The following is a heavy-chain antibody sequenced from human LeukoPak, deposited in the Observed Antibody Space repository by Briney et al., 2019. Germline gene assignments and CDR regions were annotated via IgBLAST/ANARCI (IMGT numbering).Heavy chain of an antibody. D-gene: IGHD3-9*01. Sequence: ASVNVSCKASGYTFTSYGISWVRQAPGQGLEWMGWISAYNGNTNYAQKLQGRVTMTTDTSTSTAYMELRSLRSDDTAVYYCASDRPRITIFDYGMDVWGKGTTVTVSS. CDR2: ISAYNGNT. J-gene: IGHJ6*04. CDR3: ASDRPRITIFDYGMDV. V-gene: IGHV1-18*04. CDR1: GYTFTSYG.